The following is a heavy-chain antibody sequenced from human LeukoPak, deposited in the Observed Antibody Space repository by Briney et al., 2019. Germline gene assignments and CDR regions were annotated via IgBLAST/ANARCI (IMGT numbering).Heavy chain of an antibody. J-gene: IGHJ6*03. CDR2: IYYSGST. V-gene: IGHV4-59*01. CDR1: GGSISSYY. CDR3: ARATLLYYYYMDV. Sequence: SETLSLTCTVSGGSISSYYWSWIRQPPGKGLEWIGYIYYSGSTNYNPSLKSRVTISVDTSKNQFSLKLSSVTPADTAVYYCARATLLYYYYMDVWGKGTTVTVSS.